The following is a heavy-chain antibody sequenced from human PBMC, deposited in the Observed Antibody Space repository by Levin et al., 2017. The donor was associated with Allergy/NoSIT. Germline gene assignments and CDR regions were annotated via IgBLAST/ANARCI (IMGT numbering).Heavy chain of an antibody. J-gene: IGHJ6*02. CDR3: ARSTTVRDYYYGMDV. CDR2: IYYSGST. V-gene: IGHV4-59*01. CDR1: GGSISSYY. D-gene: IGHD2/OR15-2a*01. Sequence: SETLSLTCTVSGGSISSYYWSWIRQPPGKGLEWIGYIYYSGSTNYNPSLKSRVNISVDTSKNQFSLKLSSVTAADTAVYYCARSTTVRDYYYGMDVWGQGTTVTVSS.